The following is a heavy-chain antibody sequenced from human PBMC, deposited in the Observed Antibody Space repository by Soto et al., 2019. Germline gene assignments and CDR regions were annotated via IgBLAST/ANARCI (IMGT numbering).Heavy chain of an antibody. V-gene: IGHV4-59*08. D-gene: IGHD4-17*01. J-gene: IGHJ4*02. Sequence: QVQLQESGPGLVKPSETLSLTCTVSGGSISSYYWSWIRQPPGKGLEWIGYIYYSGSTNYNPSLKRRVTLSVDPSKNQLSLKLSSVTAADTAVYYCARRYGYYFDYWGQGTLVTVSS. CDR1: GGSISSYY. CDR2: IYYSGST. CDR3: ARRYGYYFDY.